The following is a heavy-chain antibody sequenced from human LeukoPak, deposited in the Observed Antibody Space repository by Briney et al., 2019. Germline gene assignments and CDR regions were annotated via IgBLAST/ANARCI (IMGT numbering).Heavy chain of an antibody. D-gene: IGHD2-21*02. V-gene: IGHV1-18*01. CDR2: ISAYNGNT. CDR3: ARDLGVVVTATQFDY. J-gene: IGHJ4*02. Sequence: GASVKVSCKASGYTFTSYDINWVRQATGQGLEWMGWISAYNGNTNYAQKLQGRVTMTTDTSTSTAYMELRSLRSDDTAVYYCARDLGVVVTATQFDYWGQGTLVTVSS. CDR1: GYTFTSYD.